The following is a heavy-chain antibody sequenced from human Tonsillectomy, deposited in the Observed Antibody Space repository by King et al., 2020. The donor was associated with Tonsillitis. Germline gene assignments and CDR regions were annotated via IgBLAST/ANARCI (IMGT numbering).Heavy chain of an antibody. CDR1: GFTFGSYW. V-gene: IGHV3-74*01. Sequence: VQLVESGGGLVQPGGSLRLSCAASGFTFGSYWMHWVRQAPGKGLVWVSRIYPDGSVTYYADSVKGRFTISRDNAKNTVYLQMNSLRAEDTAGYYCIIDFREFDFWGQGTLVTVSS. J-gene: IGHJ4*02. CDR3: IIDFREFDF. CDR2: IYPDGSVT.